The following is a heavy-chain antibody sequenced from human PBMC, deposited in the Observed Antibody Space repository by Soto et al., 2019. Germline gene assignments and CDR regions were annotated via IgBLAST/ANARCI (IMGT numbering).Heavy chain of an antibody. J-gene: IGHJ4*02. CDR3: ASPRYDGSGTPFDH. CDR1: GFTFSSYW. V-gene: IGHV3-74*01. D-gene: IGHD3-22*01. CDR2: INGDGKTA. Sequence: EVQLVESGGGLVQPGGSLRLSCAASGFTFSSYWMHWVRQAPGKGLVWVSGINGDGKTATYADSVKGRFIISRDNAKNILYLQMNSLTAEDTAVYYCASPRYDGSGTPFDHWGQGSLVTVSS.